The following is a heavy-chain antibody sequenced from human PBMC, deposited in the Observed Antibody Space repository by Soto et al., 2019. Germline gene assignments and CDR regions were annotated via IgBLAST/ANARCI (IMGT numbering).Heavy chain of an antibody. CDR2: IYSGGST. CDR1: GFTVSSNY. CDR3: ARELRMVYAVHYYYMDV. V-gene: IGHV3-66*01. J-gene: IGHJ6*03. Sequence: GESLKISCAASGFTVSSNYMSWVRQAPGKGLEWVSVIYSGGSTYYADSVKGRFTISRDNSKNTLYLQMNSLRAEDTAVYYCARELRMVYAVHYYYMDVWGKGTTVTVSS. D-gene: IGHD2-8*01.